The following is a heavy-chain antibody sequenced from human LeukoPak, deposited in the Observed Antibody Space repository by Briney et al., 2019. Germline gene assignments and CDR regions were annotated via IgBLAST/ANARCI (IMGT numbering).Heavy chain of an antibody. CDR2: IYPGDSDT. D-gene: IGHD2/OR15-2a*01. CDR1: GYSFTSYW. J-gene: IGHJ6*02. V-gene: IGHV5-51*01. Sequence: KISCKGSGYSFTSYWIGWVRQMPGKGLEWMGIIYPGDSDTRYSPSFQGQVTISADKSISTAYLQWSSLKASDTAMYYCARHDVIRLKGMDVWGQGTTVTVSS. CDR3: ARHDVIRLKGMDV.